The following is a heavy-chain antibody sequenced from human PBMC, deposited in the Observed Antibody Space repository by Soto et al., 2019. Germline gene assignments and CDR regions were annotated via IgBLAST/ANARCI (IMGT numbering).Heavy chain of an antibody. D-gene: IGHD5-12*01. Sequence: SETLSLTCTVSRGSISSYYWSWIRQPPGKGLEWIGYIYYSGSTNYNPSLKSRVTISVDTSKNQFSLKLSSVTAADTAVYYCARVANSGYDLYFDYWGQGTLVTVSS. V-gene: IGHV4-59*01. CDR1: RGSISSYY. J-gene: IGHJ4*02. CDR3: ARVANSGYDLYFDY. CDR2: IYYSGST.